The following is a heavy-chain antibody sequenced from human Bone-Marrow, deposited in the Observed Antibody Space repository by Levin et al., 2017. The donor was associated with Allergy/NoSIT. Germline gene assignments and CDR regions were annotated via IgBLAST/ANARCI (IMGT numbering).Heavy chain of an antibody. Sequence: SGPTLVKPTQTLTLTCAFSGFSLSTNGVGVGWIRQPPGKALEWVALIYWDDDKRFSPSLRSRLTITKDTSKNQVVLTMTNADPVDTATYYCAHRRPTGSPWDFGYFDYWGQGNLVTVSS. CDR3: AHRRPTGSPWDFGYFDY. J-gene: IGHJ4*02. CDR1: GFSLSTNGVG. CDR2: IYWDDDK. D-gene: IGHD1-1*01. V-gene: IGHV2-5*02.